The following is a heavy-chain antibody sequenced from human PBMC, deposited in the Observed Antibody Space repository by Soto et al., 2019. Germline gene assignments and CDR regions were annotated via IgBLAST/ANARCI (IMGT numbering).Heavy chain of an antibody. CDR3: AKDLLSGSYYYYYMDV. V-gene: IGHV3-30*18. D-gene: IGHD2-8*02. Sequence: PGGSLRLSCAASGFTFSSYGMSWVRQAPGKGLEWVAVISYDGSNKYYADSVKGRFTISRDNSKNTLYLQMNSLRAEDTAVYYCAKDLLSGSYYYYYMDVWGKGTTVTVSS. J-gene: IGHJ6*03. CDR1: GFTFSSYG. CDR2: ISYDGSNK.